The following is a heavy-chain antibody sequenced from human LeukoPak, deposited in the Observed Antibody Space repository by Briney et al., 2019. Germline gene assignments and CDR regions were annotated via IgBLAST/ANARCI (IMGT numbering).Heavy chain of an antibody. V-gene: IGHV3-30*18. CDR1: GFIFSSYG. J-gene: IGHJ4*02. Sequence: GGSLRLSCAASGFIFSSYGMHWVRQAPGKGLEWVAVISYHGSNKYYADSVKGRFTISRDNSKNTLYLQMNSLSAEDTAVYYLAKNRKAGGWSFDSWGQGTLVTVSS. CDR3: AKNRKAGGWSFDS. D-gene: IGHD3-3*01. CDR2: ISYHGSNK.